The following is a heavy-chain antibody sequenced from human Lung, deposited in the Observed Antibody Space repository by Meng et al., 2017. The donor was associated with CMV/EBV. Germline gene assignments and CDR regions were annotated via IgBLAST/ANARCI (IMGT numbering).Heavy chain of an antibody. CDR3: AKASSSWPPWY. J-gene: IGHJ4*02. Sequence: GESLKISCAASGFTFSSYAMSWVRQAPGKGLEWVSAISGSGGSTYYADSVKGRFTISRDNSKNTLYLQMNSLRAEDTAVYYCAKASSSWPPWYRGQGTLVTVSS. CDR1: GFTFSSYA. CDR2: ISGSGGST. V-gene: IGHV3-23*01. D-gene: IGHD6-13*01.